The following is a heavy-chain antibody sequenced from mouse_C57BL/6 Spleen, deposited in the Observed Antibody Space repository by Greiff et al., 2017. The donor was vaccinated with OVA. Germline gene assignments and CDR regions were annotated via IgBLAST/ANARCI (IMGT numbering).Heavy chain of an antibody. D-gene: IGHD2-4*01. Sequence: QVQLQQSGAELVKPGASVKISCKASGYAFSSYWMNWVKQRPGKGLEWIGQIYPGDGDTNYNGKFKGKATLTADKSSSTAYMQLSSLTSEDSAVYFCGRGGGLRRGYFDVWGTGTTVTVSS. V-gene: IGHV1-80*01. CDR1: GYAFSSYW. CDR2: IYPGDGDT. J-gene: IGHJ1*03. CDR3: GRGGGLRRGYFDV.